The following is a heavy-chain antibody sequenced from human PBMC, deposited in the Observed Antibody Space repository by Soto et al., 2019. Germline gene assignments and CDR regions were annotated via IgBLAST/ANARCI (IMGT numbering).Heavy chain of an antibody. J-gene: IGHJ5*02. Sequence: ASVKVSCKASGYTFTSYGICWVRQSPGQGLEWMGWISAYNGNTNYAQKLQGRVTMTTDTSTSTAYMELRSLRSDDTAVYYCATRYCSGGSCYDWFDPWGQGTLVTVSS. D-gene: IGHD2-15*01. CDR1: GYTFTSYG. CDR2: ISAYNGNT. CDR3: ATRYCSGGSCYDWFDP. V-gene: IGHV1-18*01.